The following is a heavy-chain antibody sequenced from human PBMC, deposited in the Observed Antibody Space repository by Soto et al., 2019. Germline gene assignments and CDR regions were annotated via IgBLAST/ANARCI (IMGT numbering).Heavy chain of an antibody. J-gene: IGHJ5*02. CDR3: ARDPGSGSYYGWFEP. D-gene: IGHD3-10*01. CDR2: IYYSGST. V-gene: IGHV4-59*01. CDR1: GGSISSYY. Sequence: SETLSLTCTVSGGSISSYYWSWIRQPPGKGLEWIGYIYYSGSTNYNPSLKSRVTISVDTSKNQFSLKLSSVTAADTAVYYCARDPGSGSYYGWFEPWGQGTLVTVS.